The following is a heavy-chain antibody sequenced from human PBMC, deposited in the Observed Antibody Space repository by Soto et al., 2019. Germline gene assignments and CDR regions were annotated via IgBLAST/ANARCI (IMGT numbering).Heavy chain of an antibody. CDR1: GFTFGDYA. CDR2: ISGGSSTV. CDR3: VREEAPFP. Sequence: PGGSLRLSCTASGFTFGDYAMNRVRQAPGKGLEWISYISGGSSTVYYADSVKGRFTVSRDNARKSLYLEMKNLRDEDTAVYYCVREEAPFPWGQGTVVTVSS. V-gene: IGHV3-48*02. J-gene: IGHJ5*02.